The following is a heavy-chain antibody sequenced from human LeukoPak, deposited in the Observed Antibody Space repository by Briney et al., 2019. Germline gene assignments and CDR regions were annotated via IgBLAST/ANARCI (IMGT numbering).Heavy chain of an antibody. CDR2: IIPIFGTA. CDR1: GYTLSNYG. D-gene: IGHD5-24*01. V-gene: IGHV1-69*05. J-gene: IGHJ5*02. Sequence: SVKVSCKASGYTLSNYGISWVRQAPGQGLEWMGRIIPIFGTANYAQKFQGRVTITTDESTSTAYMELSSLRSEDTAVYYCASDHLQYSEGNWFDPWGQGTLVTVSS. CDR3: ASDHLQYSEGNWFDP.